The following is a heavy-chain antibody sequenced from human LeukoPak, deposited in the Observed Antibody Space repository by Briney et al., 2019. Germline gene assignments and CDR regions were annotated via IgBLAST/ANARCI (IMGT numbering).Heavy chain of an antibody. D-gene: IGHD5-24*01. CDR3: ARGPRDGYNFDY. CDR1: GFTFSSYA. J-gene: IGHJ4*02. CDR2: ISGSGGST. V-gene: IGHV3-23*01. Sequence: PGGSLRLSCAASGFTFSSYAMSWVRQAPGKGLEWVSAISGSGGSTYYADSVKGRFTISRDNSKNTLYLQMNSLRAEDTAVYYCARGPRDGYNFDYWGQGTLVIVSS.